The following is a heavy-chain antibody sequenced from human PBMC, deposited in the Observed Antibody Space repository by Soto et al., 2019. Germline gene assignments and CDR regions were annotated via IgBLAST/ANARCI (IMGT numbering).Heavy chain of an antibody. D-gene: IGHD6-13*01. V-gene: IGHV3-21*01. CDR3: TRDASRDSSARGWFDP. CDR1: GFTFDDYA. Sequence: GGSLRLSCAASGFTFDDYAMHWIRPAPGKGLEWVSTISSSSSYIYYTDALKGRFTISRDNAKNSLYLQMNSLRAEDTAVYYCTRDASRDSSARGWFDPWGPGTLVTVSS. J-gene: IGHJ5*02. CDR2: ISSSSSYI.